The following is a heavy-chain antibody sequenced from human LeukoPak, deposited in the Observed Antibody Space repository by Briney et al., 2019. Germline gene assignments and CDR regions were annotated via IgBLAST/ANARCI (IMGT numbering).Heavy chain of an antibody. CDR2: IYYSGST. CDR1: GGSINSGGYY. J-gene: IGHJ5*02. CDR3: ARVRRSIAAAGHWFDP. V-gene: IGHV4-31*03. Sequence: SETLSLTCTVSGGSINSGGYYWSWIRQHPGKGLEWIGYIYYSGSTYYNPSLKSRVTISVDTSKNQFSLKLSSVTAADTAVYYCARVRRSIAAAGHWFDPWGQGTLVTVSS. D-gene: IGHD6-13*01.